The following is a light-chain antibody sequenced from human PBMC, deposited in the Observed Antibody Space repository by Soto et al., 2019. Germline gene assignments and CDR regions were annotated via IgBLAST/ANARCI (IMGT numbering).Light chain of an antibody. J-gene: IGLJ2*01. V-gene: IGLV6-57*03. Sequence: NFMLTQPHSVSESPGKTVTISCTRSSGSIASNYVQWYQQRPGSAPTTVIYEDNQRPSGVPDRFSGSIDSSSNSASLTISGLKTEDEADYYCQSYDSRNVVFGGGNQLTVL. CDR3: QSYDSRNVV. CDR1: SGSIASNY. CDR2: EDN.